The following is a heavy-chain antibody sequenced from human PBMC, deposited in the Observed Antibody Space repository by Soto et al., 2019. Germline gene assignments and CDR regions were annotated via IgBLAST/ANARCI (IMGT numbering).Heavy chain of an antibody. CDR1: GDSIRRSSSY. J-gene: IGHJ4*02. Sequence: SETLSLTCTVSGDSIRRSSSYWGWVRQPPGKGLEWIGTISYSGSTYYNPSLESRVTISMDTSKIQYSLQYSLNLSSVTAADTAVYYCATEDSGRYLPYYFDYWGQGILVTVSS. D-gene: IGHD1-26*01. CDR3: ATEDSGRYLPYYFDY. CDR2: ISYSGST. V-gene: IGHV4-39*06.